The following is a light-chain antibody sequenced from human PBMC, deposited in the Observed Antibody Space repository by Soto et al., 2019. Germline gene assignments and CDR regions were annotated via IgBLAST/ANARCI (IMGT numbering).Light chain of an antibody. CDR2: SNN. CDR1: SSNIGSNT. J-gene: IGLJ1*01. Sequence: QSVLTQPPSASGTHGQRVTISCSGSSSNIGSNTVNWYQQLPGTAPKLLIYSNNQRPSGVPDRFSGSKSGTPASLAISGLQSEDEADYYCAAWDDSLNGRVFGTGTKLTVL. CDR3: AAWDDSLNGRV. V-gene: IGLV1-44*01.